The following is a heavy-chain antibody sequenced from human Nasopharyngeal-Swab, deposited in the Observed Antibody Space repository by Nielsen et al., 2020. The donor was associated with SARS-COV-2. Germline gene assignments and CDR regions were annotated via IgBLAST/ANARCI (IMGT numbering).Heavy chain of an antibody. J-gene: IGHJ6*02. D-gene: IGHD2-2*01. CDR2: ISYDGSNK. CDR3: AKVARDIVVVPAAMKAYYYYGMDV. V-gene: IGHV3-30-3*02. Sequence: WIRQPPGKGLEWVAVISYDGSNKYYADSVKGRFTISRDNSKNTLYLQMYSLRAEDTAVYYCAKVARDIVVVPAAMKAYYYYGMDVWGQGTTVTVSS.